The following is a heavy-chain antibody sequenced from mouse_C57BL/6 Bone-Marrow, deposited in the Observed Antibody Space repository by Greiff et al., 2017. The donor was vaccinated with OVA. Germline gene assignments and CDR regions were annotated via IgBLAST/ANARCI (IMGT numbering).Heavy chain of an antibody. D-gene: IGHD2-3*01. V-gene: IGHV1-64*01. CDR3: ARLADGPGGFAY. Sequence: QVQLQQPGAELVKPGASVKLSCKASGYTFTSYWMHWVKQRPGQGLEWIGMIHPNSGSTNYNEKFKSKATLTVDKSSSTAYMQLSSLTSEDTAVYYCARLADGPGGFAYWGQGTLVTVSA. CDR2: IHPNSGST. CDR1: GYTFTSYW. J-gene: IGHJ3*01.